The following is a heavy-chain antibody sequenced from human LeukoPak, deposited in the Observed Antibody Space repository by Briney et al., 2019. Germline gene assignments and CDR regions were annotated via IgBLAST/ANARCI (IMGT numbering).Heavy chain of an antibody. CDR2: FDPEDGET. CDR1: GYTLTELS. V-gene: IGHV1-24*01. Sequence: ASVKVSCKISGYTLTELSMHWVREAPGKELEWIGGFDPEDGETIYAQKFQGRVTMTEDTSTDTAYMELSSLRSEDTAVYYCATDLPLWFGESIRGPHWFDPWGQGTLVTVSS. D-gene: IGHD3-10*01. CDR3: ATDLPLWFGESIRGPHWFDP. J-gene: IGHJ5*02.